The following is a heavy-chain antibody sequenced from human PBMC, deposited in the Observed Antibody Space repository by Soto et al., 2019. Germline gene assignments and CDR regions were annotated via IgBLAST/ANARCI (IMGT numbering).Heavy chain of an antibody. Sequence: EVQLLESGGGLVQPGGSLRLSCAASGFTFSSYAMSWVRQAPGKGLEWVSGISDRGGSTDYADSVKGRFTISRDNSKNTLYLQMNSLRAEDTAVYFCARDLNKDYHHSSAFWAYWGQGTLVTVSS. CDR1: GFTFSSYA. V-gene: IGHV3-23*01. CDR2: ISDRGGST. J-gene: IGHJ4*02. CDR3: ARDLNKDYHHSSAFWAY. D-gene: IGHD3-22*01.